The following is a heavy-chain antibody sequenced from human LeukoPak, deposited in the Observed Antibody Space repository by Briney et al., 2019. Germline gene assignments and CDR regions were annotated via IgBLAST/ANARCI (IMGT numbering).Heavy chain of an antibody. CDR3: ARDRDTAMAPGAFDI. V-gene: IGHV4-31*03. J-gene: IGHJ3*02. CDR1: CGPLSCGCYY. D-gene: IGHD5-18*01. Sequence: PSDTLPLPCTVSCGPLSCGCYYWSWIPPPPGKALEWFGYLYYSGSTYYNPSLKSRVTISVDTSKNQFSLKLSSVTAADTAVYYCARDRDTAMAPGAFDIWGQGTMVTVSS. CDR2: LYYSGST.